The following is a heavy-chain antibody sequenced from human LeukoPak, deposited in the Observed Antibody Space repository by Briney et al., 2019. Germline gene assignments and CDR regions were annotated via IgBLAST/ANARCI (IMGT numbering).Heavy chain of an antibody. V-gene: IGHV3-74*01. CDR3: ARDAEDGSGRTFDY. D-gene: IGHD3-22*01. Sequence: GGSLRLSCEASGFTFSRYWMYWVRQAPGKGLEWVSRIKSDGTFISYAESVRGRFTISRDNAKNTLFLEMNSLRVDDTAIYYCARDAEDGSGRTFDYWGQGTLVTVSS. CDR2: IKSDGTFI. J-gene: IGHJ4*02. CDR1: GFTFSRYW.